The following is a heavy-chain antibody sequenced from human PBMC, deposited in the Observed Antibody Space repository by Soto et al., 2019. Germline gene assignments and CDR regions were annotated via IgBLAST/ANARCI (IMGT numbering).Heavy chain of an antibody. Sequence: GGSLRLSCAASGFTVSTKYMTWVRQAPGKGLEWVSVIYTTGNTYYADSVKGRFTISRDNFKNTLYLQMNSLRAEDTAAYYCARGIDPHTTYYYYMDVWGKGTTVTVSS. J-gene: IGHJ6*03. CDR3: ARGIDPHTTYYYYMDV. D-gene: IGHD1-26*01. V-gene: IGHV3-66*01. CDR2: IYTTGNT. CDR1: GFTVSTKY.